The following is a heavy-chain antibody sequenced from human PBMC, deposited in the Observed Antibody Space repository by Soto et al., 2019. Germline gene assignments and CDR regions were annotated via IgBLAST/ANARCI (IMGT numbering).Heavy chain of an antibody. CDR3: ARAPWELGASDY. CDR1: GYTFTGYY. D-gene: IGHD1-26*01. CDR2: INPNSGGT. Sequence: ASVKVSCKASGYTFTGYYMHWVRQAPGQGLEWMGWINPNSGGTNYAQKFQGRVTMTRDTSISTAYMELSRLRSDDTAVYYCARAPWELGASDYWGQGTLVTVSS. V-gene: IGHV1-2*02. J-gene: IGHJ4*02.